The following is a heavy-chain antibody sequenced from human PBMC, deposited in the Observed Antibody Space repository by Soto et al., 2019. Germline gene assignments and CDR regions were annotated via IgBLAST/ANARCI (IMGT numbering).Heavy chain of an antibody. CDR1: GFTFSNYG. CDR2: ITYDGRNK. Sequence: QGQLVESGGGAVQPGRSLRLSCEGSGFTFSNYGLHWVSQAPGKGLEWVAVITYDGRNKYYADSVKGRFTISRDNSENTMYLEMKSLRPEDTSVYYCASDSARTVAASWGQVTLVTVSS. J-gene: IGHJ5*02. CDR3: ASDSARTVAAS. V-gene: IGHV3-30*03. D-gene: IGHD6-19*01.